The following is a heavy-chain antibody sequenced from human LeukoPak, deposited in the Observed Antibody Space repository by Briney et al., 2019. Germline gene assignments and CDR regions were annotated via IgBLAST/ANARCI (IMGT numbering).Heavy chain of an antibody. D-gene: IGHD2-2*01. CDR3: VATSGSSTN. Sequence: GGSLRLSCVASGLTFSNYTMHWVRQAPGKGLEWAAAVSYGGSITSYADSVKSRLTISRDNSENTLYLQMNSLRADDTAVYYCVATSGSSTNWGQGTLVTVSS. J-gene: IGHJ4*02. V-gene: IGHV3-30-3*01. CDR2: VSYGGSIT. CDR1: GLTFSNYT.